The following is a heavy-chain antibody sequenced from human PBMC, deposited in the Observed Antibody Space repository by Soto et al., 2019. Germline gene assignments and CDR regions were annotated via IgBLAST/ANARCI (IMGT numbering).Heavy chain of an antibody. J-gene: IGHJ4*02. CDR3: ARAVRSGYYDSSGPLDY. CDR2: IIPILGIA. Sequence: SVKVSCKASGGTFSSYTISWVRQAPGQGLEWMGRIIPILGIANYAQKFQGRVTITADKSTSTAYMELSSLRSEDTAVYYCARAVRSGYYDSSGPLDYWGQGTLVTVSS. CDR1: GGTFSSYT. V-gene: IGHV1-69*02. D-gene: IGHD3-22*01.